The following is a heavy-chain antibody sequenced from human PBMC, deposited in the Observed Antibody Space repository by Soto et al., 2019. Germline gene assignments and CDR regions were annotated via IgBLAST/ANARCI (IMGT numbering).Heavy chain of an antibody. D-gene: IGHD1-1*01. Sequence: HGSSLRLSCAASGFTFNNSGMHWVRKAPGMGLAWVAVIWYDESNDYYSDSVKGRFTISRDNSKNTLYLQMNSLRAEDTAVYYCARDQSATGQRWLDPWGQGTLVTVSS. V-gene: IGHV3-33*01. CDR1: GFTFNNSG. CDR3: ARDQSATGQRWLDP. J-gene: IGHJ5*02. CDR2: IWYDESND.